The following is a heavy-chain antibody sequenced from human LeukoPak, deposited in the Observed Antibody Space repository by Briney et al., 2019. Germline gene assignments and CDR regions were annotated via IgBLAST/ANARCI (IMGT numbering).Heavy chain of an antibody. CDR1: GYTFTSYG. CDR3: ARDPPDYGSGSPYSDY. D-gene: IGHD3-10*01. Sequence: ASVKVSCKASGYTFTSYGISWVRQAPGQGLEWMGWISAYNGNTNYAQKLQGRVTMTTDTSTSTAYMELRSLRSDDTAVYYCARDPPDYGSGSPYSDYWGHGTLVTVSS. CDR2: ISAYNGNT. V-gene: IGHV1-18*01. J-gene: IGHJ4*01.